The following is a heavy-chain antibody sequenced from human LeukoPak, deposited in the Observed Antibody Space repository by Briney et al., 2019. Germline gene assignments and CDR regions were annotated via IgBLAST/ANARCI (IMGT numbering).Heavy chain of an antibody. Sequence: GGSLRLSCAASGFTFSSYWMSWVRQAPGKGLEWVANIKQDGSEKYYVDSVKGRFTICRDNAKNSLYLQMNSLRAEDTAVYYCARDSLQYYYGLGIDYWGQGTLVTVSS. V-gene: IGHV3-7*01. J-gene: IGHJ4*02. D-gene: IGHD3-10*01. CDR3: ARDSLQYYYGLGIDY. CDR1: GFTFSSYW. CDR2: IKQDGSEK.